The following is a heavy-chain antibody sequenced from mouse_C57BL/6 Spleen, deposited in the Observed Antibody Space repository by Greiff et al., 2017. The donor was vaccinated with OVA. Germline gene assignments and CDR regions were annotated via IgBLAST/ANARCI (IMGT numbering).Heavy chain of an antibody. CDR1: GYTFTEYT. CDR3: ARHEEGGYYGSSYGFAY. J-gene: IGHJ3*01. D-gene: IGHD1-1*01. V-gene: IGHV1-62-2*01. CDR2: FYPGSGSI. Sequence: QVQLQQSGAELVKPGASVKLSCKASGYTFTEYTIHWVKQRSGQGLEWIGWFYPGSGSIKYNEKFKDKATLTADKSSSTVYMALSRLTSEDSAVYFCARHEEGGYYGSSYGFAYWGQGTLVTVSA.